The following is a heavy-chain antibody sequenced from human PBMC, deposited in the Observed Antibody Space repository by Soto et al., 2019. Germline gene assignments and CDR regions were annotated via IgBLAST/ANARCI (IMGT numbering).Heavy chain of an antibody. CDR2: IIPIFGTA. D-gene: IGHD6-6*01. J-gene: IGHJ6*02. CDR1: GGTFSSYA. CDR3: ARDHIRSIAARYYYYYGMDV. V-gene: IGHV1-69*01. Sequence: QVQLVQSGAEVKKPGSSVKVSCKASGGTFSSYAISWVRQAPGQGLEWMGGIIPIFGTANYAQKFQGRVTITADESTSTAYMELSSLRSQETAVYYCARDHIRSIAARYYYYYGMDVWGQGTTVTVSS.